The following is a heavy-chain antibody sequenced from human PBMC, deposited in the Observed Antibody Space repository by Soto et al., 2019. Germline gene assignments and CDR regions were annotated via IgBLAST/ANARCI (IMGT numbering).Heavy chain of an antibody. Sequence: HLVQSGPEVKKPGASITVSCKTFGDTFTNFGLSWVRRAPGQGLEWMGWIATYNNNRNYAEKFLGRLTLTTDTSTSTAYLELKNLGNDDTAVYYCARVLRGVVNWFDPWGQGTLVTVSS. CDR1: GDTFTNFG. CDR2: IATYNNNR. J-gene: IGHJ5*02. CDR3: ARVLRGVVNWFDP. V-gene: IGHV1-18*01. D-gene: IGHD3-10*01.